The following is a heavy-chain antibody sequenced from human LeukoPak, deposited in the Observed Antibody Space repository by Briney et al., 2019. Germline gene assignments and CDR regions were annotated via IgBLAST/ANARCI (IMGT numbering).Heavy chain of an antibody. D-gene: IGHD5-12*01. Sequence: PGGSLRLSCRASGFSVGDYAMSWVRQAPGKGLEWLGFIRSKTYGGTADYAASVEGRFTISRDDSNNIVYLQMNSLETEDTAVYYCTRGLEGFTAYDDFWGQGTLVTVSS. CDR1: GFSVGDYA. CDR2: IRSKTYGGTA. J-gene: IGHJ4*02. CDR3: TRGLEGFTAYDDF. V-gene: IGHV3-49*04.